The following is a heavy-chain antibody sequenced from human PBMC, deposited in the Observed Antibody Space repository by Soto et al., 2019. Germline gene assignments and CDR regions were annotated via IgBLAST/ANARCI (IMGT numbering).Heavy chain of an antibody. J-gene: IGHJ5*02. CDR3: ARGPSCYKCIWFDP. V-gene: IGHV4-34*01. CDR1: GGSFSGYY. D-gene: IGHD6-13*01. Sequence: SETLSLTCAVYGGSFSGYYWSWIRQPPGKGLEWIGEINHSGSTNYNPSLKSRVTISVDTSKNQFSLKLSSVTAADTAVYYCARGPSCYKCIWFDPWGQGTLVTVS. CDR2: INHSGST.